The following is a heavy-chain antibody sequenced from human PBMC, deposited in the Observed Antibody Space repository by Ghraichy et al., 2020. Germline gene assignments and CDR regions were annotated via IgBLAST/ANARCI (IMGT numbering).Heavy chain of an antibody. V-gene: IGHV4-30-4*01. J-gene: IGHJ4*02. Sequence: SETLSLTCTVSGGSIRSGDYYWSWIRQPPGKGLEWIGYIYYSGNTYYNPSLKSRVTILVDTSKNQFSLKLSSVTAADTAVYYCARATEYQLLGFDYWGQGTLVTVSS. CDR3: ARATEYQLLGFDY. CDR2: IYYSGNT. CDR1: GGSIRSGDYY. D-gene: IGHD2-2*01.